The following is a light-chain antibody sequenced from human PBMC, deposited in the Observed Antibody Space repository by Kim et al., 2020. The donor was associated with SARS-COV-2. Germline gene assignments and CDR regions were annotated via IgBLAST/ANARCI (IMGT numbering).Light chain of an antibody. CDR3: QSYDSSLSGYVV. CDR2: GNS. CDR1: RSNIGAVYD. Sequence: GTITSTGSRSNIGAVYDVQWYQQRPGTAPKLLIYGNSNRPSGVPDRFSGSKSGTSASLAITGLQAEDEADYYCQSYDSSLSGYVVFGGGTQLTVL. J-gene: IGLJ2*01. V-gene: IGLV1-40*01.